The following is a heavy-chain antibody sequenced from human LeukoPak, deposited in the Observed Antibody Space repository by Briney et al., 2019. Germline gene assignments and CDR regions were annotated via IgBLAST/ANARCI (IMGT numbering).Heavy chain of an antibody. Sequence: GGSLRLSCAASGFTFSSYSMNWVRQAPGKGLEWVSSISSSSSYIYYADSVKGRFTTSRDNAKNSLYLQMNSLRAEDTAVYYCARAVTYYYDSSGYDAFDIWGQGTMVTVSS. CDR2: ISSSSSYI. J-gene: IGHJ3*02. CDR3: ARAVTYYYDSSGYDAFDI. CDR1: GFTFSSYS. V-gene: IGHV3-21*01. D-gene: IGHD3-22*01.